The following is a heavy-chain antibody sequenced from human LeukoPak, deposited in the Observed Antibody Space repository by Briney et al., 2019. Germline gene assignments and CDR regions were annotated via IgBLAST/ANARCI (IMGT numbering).Heavy chain of an antibody. CDR3: ARGIVVVVAATLEDYYFDY. J-gene: IGHJ4*02. Sequence: SVKVSCKASGGTFSSYAISWVRQAPGQGLEWMGRIIPILGIANYAQKFQGRVTITADNSTSTAYMELSSLRSEDTAVYYCARGIVVVVAATLEDYYFDYWGQGTLVTVSS. D-gene: IGHD2-15*01. V-gene: IGHV1-69*04. CDR1: GGTFSSYA. CDR2: IIPILGIA.